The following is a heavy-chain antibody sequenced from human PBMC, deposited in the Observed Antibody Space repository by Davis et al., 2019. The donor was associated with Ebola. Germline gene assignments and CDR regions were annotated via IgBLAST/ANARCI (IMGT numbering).Heavy chain of an antibody. CDR2: INAGDGDT. J-gene: IGHJ4*02. D-gene: IGHD6-19*01. CDR3: ARASFGYNSGWYADY. Sequence: ASVQVSCKASGYIFTLYAIHWVRQPPRQRLEWMGWINAGDGDTKYSQRFQGRVTITTDTSASTVYLDLTSLRSDDTAVFYCARASFGYNSGWYADYWGPGSLVTVSS. CDR1: GYIFTLYA. V-gene: IGHV1-3*01.